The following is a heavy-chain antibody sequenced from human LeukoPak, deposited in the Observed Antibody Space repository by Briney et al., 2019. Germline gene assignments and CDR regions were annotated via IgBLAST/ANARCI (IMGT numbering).Heavy chain of an antibody. Sequence: GGSLRLSCAASGFTVSSNYMSWVRQAPGKGLEWVSYISSSGSTIYYADSVKGRFTISRDNAKNSLYLQMNSLRAEDTAVYYCASRSSWLVDYWGQGTLVTVSS. J-gene: IGHJ4*02. D-gene: IGHD6-13*01. CDR2: ISSSGSTI. V-gene: IGHV3-11*04. CDR3: ASRSSWLVDY. CDR1: GFTVSSNY.